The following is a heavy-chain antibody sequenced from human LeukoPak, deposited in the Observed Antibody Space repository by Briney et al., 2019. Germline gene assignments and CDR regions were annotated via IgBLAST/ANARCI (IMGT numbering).Heavy chain of an antibody. V-gene: IGHV3-30*18. Sequence: PGGSLRLSCAASGFTSSSYGMHWVRQAPGKGLEWVAVISYDGSNKYYADSVKGRFTISRDNSKNTLYLQMNSLRAEDTAVYYCAKDIRGYSGYDKGVSFDYWGQGTLVTVSS. D-gene: IGHD5-12*01. CDR2: ISYDGSNK. J-gene: IGHJ4*02. CDR3: AKDIRGYSGYDKGVSFDY. CDR1: GFTSSSYG.